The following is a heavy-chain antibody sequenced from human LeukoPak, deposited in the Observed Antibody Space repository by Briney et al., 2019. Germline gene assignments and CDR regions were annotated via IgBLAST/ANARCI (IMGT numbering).Heavy chain of an antibody. CDR2: IYHSGNT. J-gene: IGHJ5*02. D-gene: IGHD2-2*01. CDR1: GGSISSGGYY. V-gene: IGHV4-31*03. Sequence: SQSLSLTCTVSGGSISSGGYYWSWIRQLPGKGLEWIGYIYHSGNTIYKPSLRSRVTMSVDTSKNQFSLKLSSVTAADTGVYYCLRVGDCTSAACHDPRFDPWGQGTLVTVSS. CDR3: LRVGDCTSAACHDPRFDP.